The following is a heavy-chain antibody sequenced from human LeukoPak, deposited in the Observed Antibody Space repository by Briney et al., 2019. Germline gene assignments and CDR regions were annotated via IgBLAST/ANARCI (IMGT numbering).Heavy chain of an antibody. CDR1: GGSISSSNW. V-gene: IGHV4-4*02. Sequence: SETLSLTCAVSGGSISSSNWWSRARQPPGKGLEWIGEIYHSGSTNYNPSLKSRVTISVDKSKNQFSLKLSSVTAADTAVYYCARGGDISGYYYSINYWGQGTLVTVSS. CDR2: IYHSGST. J-gene: IGHJ4*02. CDR3: ARGGDISGYYYSINY. D-gene: IGHD3-22*01.